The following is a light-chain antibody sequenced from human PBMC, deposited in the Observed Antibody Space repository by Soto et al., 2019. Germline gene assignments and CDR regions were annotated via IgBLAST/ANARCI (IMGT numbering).Light chain of an antibody. CDR3: QQCSSSYPWT. CDR1: QSISSW. J-gene: IGKJ1*01. Sequence: DIQMTQSPSILSAIVGDRFTITCGASQSISSWLAWYQQKPGKATKLLIYDASSLETGVPSRFSGSGSGTDFTLTLSSLQPHDFADYYCQQCSSSYPWTFGQGTKVDIK. CDR2: DAS. V-gene: IGKV1-5*01.